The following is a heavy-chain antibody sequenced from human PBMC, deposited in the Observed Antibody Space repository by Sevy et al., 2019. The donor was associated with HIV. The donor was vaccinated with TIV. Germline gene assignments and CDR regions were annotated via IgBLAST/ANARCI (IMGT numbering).Heavy chain of an antibody. CDR3: AREQGYCSGGSCYSYYYGMDV. D-gene: IGHD2-15*01. CDR1: GFTVSSNY. Sequence: GGSLRLSCAASGFTVSSNYMSWVRQAPGKGLEWVSVIYSGGSTYYADSVKGRFTISRDNSTNTLYLQMNSVRAGDTAVYYCAREQGYCSGGSCYSYYYGMDVWGQGTTVTVSS. V-gene: IGHV3-53*01. J-gene: IGHJ6*02. CDR2: IYSGGST.